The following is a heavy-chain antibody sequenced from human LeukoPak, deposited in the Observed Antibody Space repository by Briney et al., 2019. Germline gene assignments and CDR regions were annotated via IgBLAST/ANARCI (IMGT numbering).Heavy chain of an antibody. CDR1: GGSISSGGYY. Sequence: SETLSLTCTVSGGSISSGGYYWSWIRQHPGKGLEWIGYIYYSGSTYYNPSLKSRATISVDTSKNQFSLKLSSVTAADTAVYYCARDLDSSGYPGYWGQGTLVTVSS. CDR2: IYYSGST. J-gene: IGHJ4*02. D-gene: IGHD3-22*01. V-gene: IGHV4-61*08. CDR3: ARDLDSSGYPGY.